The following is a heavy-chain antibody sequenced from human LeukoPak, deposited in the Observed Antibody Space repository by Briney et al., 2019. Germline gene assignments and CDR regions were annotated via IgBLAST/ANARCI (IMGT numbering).Heavy chain of an antibody. CDR1: GGSISSGGYY. V-gene: IGHV4-31*03. J-gene: IGHJ4*02. Sequence: SETLSLTCTVSGGSISSGGYYWSWIRQPPGKGLEWIGYIYYSGSTYYNPSLKSRVTISVDTSKNQFSLKLSSVTAADTAVYYCARGSGASYFGMIDPADYWGQGTLVTVSS. CDR3: ARGSGASYFGMIDPADY. D-gene: IGHD3-22*01. CDR2: IYYSGST.